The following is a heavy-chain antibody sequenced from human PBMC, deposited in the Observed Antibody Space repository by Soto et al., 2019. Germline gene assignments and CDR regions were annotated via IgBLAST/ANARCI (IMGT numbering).Heavy chain of an antibody. CDR2: INGGGGST. Sequence: GGSLRLSCAASGITFSSYALSWVRLAPGKGLEWVSGINGGGGSTSYADSVKGRFTISRDNSKNTLNLQMNSLRAEDTAVYYCAKDLDGSGSYYNDYFDCWGQGTLVTVSS. CDR1: GITFSSYA. D-gene: IGHD3-10*01. J-gene: IGHJ4*02. CDR3: AKDLDGSGSYYNDYFDC. V-gene: IGHV3-23*01.